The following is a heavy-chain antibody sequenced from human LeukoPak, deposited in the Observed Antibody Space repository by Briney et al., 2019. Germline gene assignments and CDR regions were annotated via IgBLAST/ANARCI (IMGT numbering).Heavy chain of an antibody. D-gene: IGHD3-10*01. CDR2: INPNSGGT. CDR1: GYTFTDYY. CDR3: ARGSDPKPFDY. V-gene: IGHV1-2*02. J-gene: IGHJ4*02. Sequence: RASVTVSCKASGYTFTDYYMYWVRQAPGQGLEWMGWINPNSGGTNYAQKFQGRVTMTRDTSISTAYMELRRLRSDDTAVYYCARGSDPKPFDYWGQGTLVTVSS.